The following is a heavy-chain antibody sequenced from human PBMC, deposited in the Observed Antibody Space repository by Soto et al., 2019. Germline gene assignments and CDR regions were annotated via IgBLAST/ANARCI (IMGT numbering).Heavy chain of an antibody. CDR2: IIPILGIA. Sequence: GASVKVSCKASGGTFSSYTISWVRQAPGQGLEWMGRIIPILGIANYAQKFQGRVTITADKSTSTAYMELSSLRSEDTAVYYCARGPYGDYEDGDYFDYWGQGTLVTVSS. J-gene: IGHJ4*02. D-gene: IGHD4-17*01. CDR3: ARGPYGDYEDGDYFDY. V-gene: IGHV1-69*02. CDR1: GGTFSSYT.